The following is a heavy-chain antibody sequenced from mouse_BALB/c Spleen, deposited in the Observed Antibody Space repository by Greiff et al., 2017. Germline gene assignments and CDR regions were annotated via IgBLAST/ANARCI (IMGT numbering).Heavy chain of an antibody. Sequence: QVQLQQSGAELMKPGASVKISCKATGYTFSSYWIEWVKQRPGHGLEWIGEILPGSGSTNYNEKFKGKATFTADTSSNTAYMQLSSLTSEDSSVYYCARSCFTTVVDYWGQGTTLTVSS. V-gene: IGHV1-9*01. J-gene: IGHJ2*01. CDR1: GYTFSSYW. D-gene: IGHD1-1*01. CDR3: ARSCFTTVVDY. CDR2: ILPGSGST.